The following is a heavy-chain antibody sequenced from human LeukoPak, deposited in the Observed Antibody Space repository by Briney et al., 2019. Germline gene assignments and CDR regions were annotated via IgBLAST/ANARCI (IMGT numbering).Heavy chain of an antibody. CDR3: AKDLPAAYFDY. D-gene: IGHD2-2*01. V-gene: IGHV3-30*18. J-gene: IGHJ4*02. Sequence: GGSLRLSCAASGFTFSSYAMSWVRQAPGKGLEWVAVISYDGSNKYYADSVKGRFTISRDNSKNTLYLQMNSLRAEDTAVYYCAKDLPAAYFDYWGQGTLVTVSS. CDR2: ISYDGSNK. CDR1: GFTFSSYA.